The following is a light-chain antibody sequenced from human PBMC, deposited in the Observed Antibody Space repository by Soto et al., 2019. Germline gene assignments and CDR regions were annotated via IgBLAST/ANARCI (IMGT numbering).Light chain of an antibody. CDR3: ETWANNIWV. CDR2: LEGTGKY. CDR1: SGHVSYV. J-gene: IGLJ3*02. V-gene: IGLV4-60*02. Sequence: QSVLTQSSSASACLGSSVELTCTLSSGHVSYVIAWHQQQPGKAPRYLMKLEGTGKYNKGSGVSDRFSGSSSGADRYLTISDLQFEDEADYYCETWANNIWVFGGGTKLTVL.